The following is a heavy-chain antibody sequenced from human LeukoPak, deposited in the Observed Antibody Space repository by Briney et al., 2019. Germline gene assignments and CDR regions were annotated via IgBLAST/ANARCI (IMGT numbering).Heavy chain of an antibody. D-gene: IGHD6-19*01. CDR3: ARVEVWGYSSGWYDY. V-gene: IGHV3-15*01. CDR1: GFTFSHAW. J-gene: IGHJ4*02. CDR2: IKSKTDGGTA. Sequence: GGSLRLSCAASGFTFSHAWMSWVRQAPGKGLEWVGRIKSKTDGGTADYAAPVKGRFTISRDDSKNTLYLQMNSLRAEDTAVYYCARVEVWGYSSGWYDYWGQGTLVTVSS.